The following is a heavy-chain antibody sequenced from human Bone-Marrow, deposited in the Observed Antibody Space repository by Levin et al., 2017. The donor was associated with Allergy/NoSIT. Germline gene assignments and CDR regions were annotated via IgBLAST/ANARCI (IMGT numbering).Heavy chain of an antibody. V-gene: IGHV3-13*01. J-gene: IGHJ5*01. CDR3: ARGPPSHSGSSWDNCFDS. D-gene: IGHD1-26*01. Sequence: GESLKISCAASGFTFSDYDMHWVRQGTGKGLEWVSGIGIAGDTYYPGSVKGRFTISRENAKNSLYLQMNSLRAGDTAVYYCARGPPSHSGSSWDNCFDSWGQGTLVTVSS. CDR1: GFTFSDYD. CDR2: IGIAGDT.